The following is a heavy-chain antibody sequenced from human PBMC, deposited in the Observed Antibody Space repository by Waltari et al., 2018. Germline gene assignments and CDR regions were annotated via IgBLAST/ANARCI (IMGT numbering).Heavy chain of an antibody. CDR3: ATVGFIAAVFAY. CDR1: GYTLPESS. CDR2: FKPEEGET. Sequence: QVQLVQSGAEVKKPGASVKVTCKVSGYTLPESSMPWVRQAHGKGLELMGGFKPEEGETNYSQKFQGGVTMTEDTSTDTAYMELSSLRSEDTAVYYCATVGFIAAVFAYWGPGTLVTVSS. V-gene: IGHV1-24*01. D-gene: IGHD6-13*01. J-gene: IGHJ4*02.